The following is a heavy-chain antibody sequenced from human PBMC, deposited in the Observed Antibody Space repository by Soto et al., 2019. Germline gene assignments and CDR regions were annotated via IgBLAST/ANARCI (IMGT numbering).Heavy chain of an antibody. V-gene: IGHV3-9*01. CDR2: ISWNSDRV. Sequence: EVQLVESGGGLVQPGRSLRLSCTASGFTFDDYALHWVRQAPGKGLEWVSGISWNSDRVDYADSVKGRFTISRDNARNSLYLQMNSLRAEDTALYFCGTVLSIAAIDYWGQGTLVTVSS. CDR3: GTVLSIAAIDY. D-gene: IGHD6-13*01. J-gene: IGHJ4*02. CDR1: GFTFDDYA.